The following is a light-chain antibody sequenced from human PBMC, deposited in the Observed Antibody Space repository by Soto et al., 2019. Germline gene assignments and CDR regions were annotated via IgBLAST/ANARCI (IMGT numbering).Light chain of an antibody. CDR2: GAS. Sequence: EIVMTQSPATLSGSPGERATLSCRTSQSVSVNLAWYQQKRGQAPRLLIYGASITATGIPARFSGSGSGTECSLTISSLQAEDFAVYYCHQCNNWPSGFGPGTKVHI. CDR3: HQCNNWPSG. V-gene: IGKV3-15*01. J-gene: IGKJ3*01. CDR1: QSVSVN.